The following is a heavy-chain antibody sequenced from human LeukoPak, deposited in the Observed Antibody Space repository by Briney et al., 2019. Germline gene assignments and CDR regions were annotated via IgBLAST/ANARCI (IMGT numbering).Heavy chain of an antibody. CDR3: ARGDSYDNGDYVSDAFDI. V-gene: IGHV4-59*01. CDR2: IYYSGST. Sequence: PSETLSLTRTVSGGSISSYYWSWIRQPPGKGLEWIGYIYYSGSTNYNPSLKSRVTISVDTSKNQFSLKLSSVTAADTAVYYCARGDSYDNGDYVSDAFDIWGQGTMVTVSS. J-gene: IGHJ3*02. CDR1: GGSISSYY. D-gene: IGHD4-17*01.